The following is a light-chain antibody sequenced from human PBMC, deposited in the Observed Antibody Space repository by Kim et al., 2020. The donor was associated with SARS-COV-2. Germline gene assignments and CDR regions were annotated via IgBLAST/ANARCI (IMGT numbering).Light chain of an antibody. CDR1: GGRGRG. CDR2: KAS. V-gene: IGKV1-5*03. Sequence: GGRVAGAGGGGGGRGRGLACYQQKPGNAPNLLIYKASSLHSGVPSRVSGSGSGTEFTLTISSLQPDDFATYYCQQYNSYPYTFGQGTKLEI. J-gene: IGKJ2*01. CDR3: QQYNSYPYT.